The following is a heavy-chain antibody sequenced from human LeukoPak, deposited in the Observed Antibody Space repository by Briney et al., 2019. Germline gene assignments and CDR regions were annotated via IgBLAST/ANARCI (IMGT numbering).Heavy chain of an antibody. CDR3: ARGGGYCSGGSCLVYYYYMDV. CDR2: MNPNSGNT. Sequence: ASVKVSCKASGYTFTGYYMHWVRQATGQGLEWMGWMNPNSGNTGYAQKFQGRVTITGNTSISTAYMELSSLRSEDTAVYYCARGGGYCSGGSCLVYYYYMDVWGKGTTVTVSS. V-gene: IGHV1-8*03. CDR1: GYTFTGYY. D-gene: IGHD2-15*01. J-gene: IGHJ6*03.